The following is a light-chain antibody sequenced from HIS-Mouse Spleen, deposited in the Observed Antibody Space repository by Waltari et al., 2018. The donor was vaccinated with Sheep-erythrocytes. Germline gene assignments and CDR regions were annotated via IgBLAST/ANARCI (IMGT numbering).Light chain of an antibody. J-gene: IGLJ3*02. CDR2: EVS. V-gene: IGLV2-8*01. CDR3: SSYAGSNNWV. CDR1: SSDVGGYNY. Sequence: QSALTQPPSASGSPGQSVTISCTGTSSDVGGYNYVSWYQQHPGKAPQLMIYEVSKRPSGVPVGFSGSKSGNTASLTVSGLQAEDEADYYCSSYAGSNNWVFGGGTKLTVL.